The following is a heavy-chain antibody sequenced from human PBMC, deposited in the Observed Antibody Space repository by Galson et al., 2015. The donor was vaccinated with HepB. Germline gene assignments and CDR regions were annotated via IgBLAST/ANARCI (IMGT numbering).Heavy chain of an antibody. J-gene: IGHJ6*02. D-gene: IGHD3-22*01. Sequence: SLRLSCAASGFTFTNYAMTWVRQAPGKGLEWVSAISATGLSTYYADSVKGRFTISRDNSKNMLYLQMNTLGAEDTAIYYCVKSSGDWSYFYYGMDVWGQGTTVTVSS. CDR2: ISATGLST. CDR1: GFTFTNYA. CDR3: VKSSGDWSYFYYGMDV. V-gene: IGHV3-23*01.